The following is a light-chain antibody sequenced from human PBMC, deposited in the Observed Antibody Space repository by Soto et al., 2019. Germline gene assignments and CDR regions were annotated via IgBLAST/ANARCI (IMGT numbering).Light chain of an antibody. V-gene: IGKV3-20*01. CDR1: QSVSSY. CDR2: DAS. CDR3: QQYSSSPIT. Sequence: IELTQSPGTLSLSPWERATLSCRASQSVSSYLAWYQQKPGQAPRLLIYDASNRATGIPARFSGGGSGTDFSLTISRLDPEDFAVYYCQQYSSSPITFGQATRLEIK. J-gene: IGKJ5*01.